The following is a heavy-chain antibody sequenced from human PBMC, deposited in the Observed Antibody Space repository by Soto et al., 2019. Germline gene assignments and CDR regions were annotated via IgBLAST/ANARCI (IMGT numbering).Heavy chain of an antibody. CDR3: SRDQEYSTSGLYWFDL. CDR2: ISAYNGDT. Sequence: VQLVQSGAEVKKPGASVKVSCKASGYTFTSYGITWVRQAPGQDLEWMGWISAYNGDTKYAQRLQGRVTMTTDTSTSTVYIELKSLKSDETAVYYFSRDQEYSTSGLYWFDLWGQGTLVTVSS. J-gene: IGHJ5*02. D-gene: IGHD6-6*01. V-gene: IGHV1-18*04. CDR1: GYTFTSYG.